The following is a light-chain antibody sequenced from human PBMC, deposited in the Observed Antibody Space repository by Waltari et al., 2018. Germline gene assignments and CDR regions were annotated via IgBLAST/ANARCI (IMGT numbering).Light chain of an antibody. Sequence: SYVLTQPPSVSVAPGKTARITCGGNNIGRKSVHWYQQKPGQAPVLVVYDDSDRPSGIPGRFSGSHAGNTATLTISRVEAGDEADYYCQVWDSSSDHRGVFGGGTKLTVL. CDR3: QVWDSSSDHRGV. CDR2: DDS. J-gene: IGLJ3*02. V-gene: IGLV3-21*03. CDR1: NIGRKS.